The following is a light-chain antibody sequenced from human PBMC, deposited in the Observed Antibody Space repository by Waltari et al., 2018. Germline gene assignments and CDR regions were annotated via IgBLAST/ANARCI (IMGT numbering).Light chain of an antibody. J-gene: IGKJ1*01. CDR1: PDHGHY. V-gene: IGKV3-20*01. CDR2: ASS. Sequence: IVLTQSPGTLSLSHGGRATLSCMASPDHGHYLAWYQPKPGQAPRLLIYASSTRATGLPDRFSGRGFGADFSLNITGLEPDYFAVYYCQHQFRLPATFGQGTKV. CDR3: QHQFRLPAT.